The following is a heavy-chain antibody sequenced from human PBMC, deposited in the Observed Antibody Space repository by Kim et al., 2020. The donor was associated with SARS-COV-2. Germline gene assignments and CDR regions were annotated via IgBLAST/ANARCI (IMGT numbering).Heavy chain of an antibody. V-gene: IGHV3-30*01. Sequence: YYADSVKGRFTISRDNSKNTLYLQMNSLRAEDTAVYYCARDQHYSGCLQHWGQGTLVTVSS. CDR3: ARDQHYSGCLQH. J-gene: IGHJ4*02. D-gene: IGHD6-19*01.